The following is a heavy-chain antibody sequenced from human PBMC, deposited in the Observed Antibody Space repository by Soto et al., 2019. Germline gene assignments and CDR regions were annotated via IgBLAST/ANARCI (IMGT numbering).Heavy chain of an antibody. CDR1: GFTLSSYG. D-gene: IGHD1-26*01. V-gene: IGHV3-33*01. CDR3: ARVLSGYYYSMDV. J-gene: IGHJ6*02. Sequence: SGGALRTSITPSGFTLSSYGTDLVRPAPGKGLEWVAVIWYDGSNRYYTDSVRGRFTISRDNSKNTLYLQMNSLRAEDTAVYYCARVLSGYYYSMDVWGQGTKVTVSS. CDR2: IWYDGSNR.